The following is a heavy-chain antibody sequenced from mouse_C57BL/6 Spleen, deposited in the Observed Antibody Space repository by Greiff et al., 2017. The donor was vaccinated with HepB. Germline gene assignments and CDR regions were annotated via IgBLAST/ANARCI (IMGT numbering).Heavy chain of an antibody. CDR1: GFSLTSYG. V-gene: IGHV2-6*01. CDR3: ASAHYYGSSSFAY. J-gene: IGHJ3*01. CDR2: IWGVGST. Sequence: VKLMESGPGLVAPSQSLSITCTVSGFSLTSYGVDWVRQSPGKGLEWLGVIWGVGSTNYNSALKSRLSISKDNSKRQVFLKMNSLQTDDTAMYYCASAHYYGSSSFAYWGQGTLVTVSA. D-gene: IGHD1-1*01.